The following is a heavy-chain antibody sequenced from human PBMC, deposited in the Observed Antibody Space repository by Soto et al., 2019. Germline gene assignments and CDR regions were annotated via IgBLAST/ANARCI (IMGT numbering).Heavy chain of an antibody. V-gene: IGHV4-31*03. Sequence: SETLFLTCTVSGNSISTGAYYWSWLRQHPVKGLEWIGHIFYIGTTHYSPSLESRVTISVDTSKNQFSLKLTSVTVADTAVYYCAREGRSAAPQAGFDFWGQGSLVTVSS. CDR1: GNSISTGAYY. CDR2: IFYIGTT. J-gene: IGHJ4*02. CDR3: AREGRSAAPQAGFDF. D-gene: IGHD3-10*01.